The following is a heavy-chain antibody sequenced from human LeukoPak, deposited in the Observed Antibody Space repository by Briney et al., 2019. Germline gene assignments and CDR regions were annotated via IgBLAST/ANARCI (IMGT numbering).Heavy chain of an antibody. V-gene: IGHV4-59*11. D-gene: IGHD4-17*01. J-gene: IGHJ5*02. CDR1: GGSISSHY. Sequence: SETLSLTCTVSGGSISSHYWSWIRQPPGKGLEWIGYIYYSGSTNYNPSLKSRVTISVDTSKNQFSLKLSSVTAADTAVYYCARAWMGIYGDYWTGLDPWGQGTLDTVSS. CDR2: IYYSGST. CDR3: ARAWMGIYGDYWTGLDP.